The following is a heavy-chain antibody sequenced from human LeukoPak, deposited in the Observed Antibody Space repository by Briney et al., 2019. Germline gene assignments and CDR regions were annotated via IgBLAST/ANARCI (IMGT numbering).Heavy chain of an antibody. CDR3: ARRAPGVGAATYYFDY. D-gene: IGHD2-15*01. CDR1: GGSFSGYY. CDR2: INHSGST. J-gene: IGHJ4*02. V-gene: IGHV4-34*01. Sequence: SETLSLTCAVYGGSFSGYYWSWIRQPPGKGLEWIGEINHSGSTNYNPSLKSRVTISVDTSKNQFSLKLSSVTAADTAVYYCARRAPGVGAATYYFDYWGQGTLVTVSS.